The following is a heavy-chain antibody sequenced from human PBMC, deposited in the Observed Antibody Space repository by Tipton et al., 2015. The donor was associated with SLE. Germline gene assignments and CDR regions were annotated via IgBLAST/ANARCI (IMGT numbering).Heavy chain of an antibody. CDR1: VVSISSVGLF. V-gene: IGHV4-31*03. J-gene: IGHJ4*02. D-gene: IGHD6-19*01. CDR3: ARGLAVSDFHDF. CDR2: IFFTGTA. Sequence: TLSLTCTVSVVSISSVGLFWSWIRQHPGEGLEWIGHIFFTGTAYYNPSLKSRLSMSVDTYKNQFSLNLSSVTAADTAIYYCARGLAVSDFHDFRGLGTPVTVSS.